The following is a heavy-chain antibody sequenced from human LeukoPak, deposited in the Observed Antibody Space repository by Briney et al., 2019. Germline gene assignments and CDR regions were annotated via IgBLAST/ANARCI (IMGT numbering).Heavy chain of an antibody. CDR2: MSYDGSNK. Sequence: GGSLRLSCAASGFTFSSYAMHWVRQAPGKGLEWVAVMSYDGSNKYYADSVKGRFTISRDNSKNTLYLQMNSLRAEDTAVYYCARDFYGDSSDWGQGTLVTVSS. CDR1: GFTFSSYA. D-gene: IGHD4-17*01. V-gene: IGHV3-30-3*01. CDR3: ARDFYGDSSD. J-gene: IGHJ4*02.